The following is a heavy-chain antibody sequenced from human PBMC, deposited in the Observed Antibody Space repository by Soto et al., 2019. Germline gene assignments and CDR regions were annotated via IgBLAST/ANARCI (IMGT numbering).Heavy chain of an antibody. Sequence: SETLSLTCTVSGGSISSGGYYWSWIRQHPGKGLEWIGYIYYSGSTYYNPSLKSRVTISVDTSKNQFSLKLSSVTAADTAVYYCARVLLRYYDSSGSRMDVWGQGTTVTVSS. J-gene: IGHJ6*02. V-gene: IGHV4-31*03. CDR3: ARVLLRYYDSSGSRMDV. D-gene: IGHD3-22*01. CDR1: GGSISSGGYY. CDR2: IYYSGST.